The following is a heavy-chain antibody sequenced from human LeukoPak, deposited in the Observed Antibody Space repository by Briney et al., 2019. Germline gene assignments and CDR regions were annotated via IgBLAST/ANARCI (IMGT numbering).Heavy chain of an antibody. V-gene: IGHV1-2*02. Sequence: ASAKVSCKASGYTFTGYYMHWVRQAPGQGLEWMGWINPNSGGTIYAQKFQGRVTMTRDTSISTAYMELSRLRSDDTAVYYCARGAEGKCSSTSCPPFDPWGQGTLVTVSS. D-gene: IGHD2-2*01. CDR3: ARGAEGKCSSTSCPPFDP. CDR1: GYTFTGYY. J-gene: IGHJ5*02. CDR2: INPNSGGT.